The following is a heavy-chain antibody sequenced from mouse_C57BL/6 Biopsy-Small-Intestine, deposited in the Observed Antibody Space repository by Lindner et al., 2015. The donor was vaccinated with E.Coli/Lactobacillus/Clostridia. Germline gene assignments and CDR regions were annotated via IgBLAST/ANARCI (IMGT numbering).Heavy chain of an antibody. CDR1: GYTFISYW. J-gene: IGHJ2*01. V-gene: IGHV1-72*01. CDR2: IDPNSGGT. Sequence: VQLQESGAELVKPGASVKLSCKASGYTFISYWMHWVQQRPGRGLEWIGRIDPNSGRIDPNSGGTKYNEKFKSKATLTVDKPSSTAYMQLSSLTSEDSAVYYCARSGAYYFDYWGQGTTLTVSS. D-gene: IGHD3-1*01. CDR3: ARSGAYYFDY.